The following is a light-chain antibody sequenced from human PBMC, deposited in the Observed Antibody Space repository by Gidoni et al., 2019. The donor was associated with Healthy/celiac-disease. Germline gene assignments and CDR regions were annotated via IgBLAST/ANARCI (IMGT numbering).Light chain of an antibody. CDR3: QQRSNWPFALT. V-gene: IGKV3-11*01. CDR2: DAS. Sequence: EIVLTQSPATLSLSPGERATLSCRASQSVSSYLAWYQQKPGQAPRLLIYDASNRATGSPARFSGSGSGTDFTLTISSLEPEDFAVYYCQQRSNWPFALTFGGGTKVEIK. J-gene: IGKJ4*01. CDR1: QSVSSY.